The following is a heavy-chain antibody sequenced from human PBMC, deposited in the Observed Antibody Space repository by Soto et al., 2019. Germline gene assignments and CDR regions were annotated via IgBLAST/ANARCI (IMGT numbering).Heavy chain of an antibody. V-gene: IGHV4-59*01. D-gene: IGHD6-13*01. CDR2: IYYSGST. J-gene: IGHJ5*02. CDR3: ARRGRRGIAAAGTGRTDWFDP. CDR1: GGSISSYY. Sequence: SETLSLTCTVSGGSISSYYWSWIRQPPGKGLEWIGYIYYSGSTNYNPSLKSRVTISVDTSKNQFSLKLGSVTAADTAVYYCARRGRRGIAAAGTGRTDWFDPWGQGTLVTVSS.